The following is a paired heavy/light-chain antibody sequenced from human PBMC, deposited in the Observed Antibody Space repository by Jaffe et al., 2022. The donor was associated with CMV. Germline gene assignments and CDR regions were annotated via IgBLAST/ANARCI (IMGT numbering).Heavy chain of an antibody. D-gene: IGHD1-26*01. Sequence: QLRLQESGPGLVKASETLSLTCSVSGGSITTNTFQWDWIRQPPGKGLEWIGSIYYSGSTFYNPSLKSRVTISVDTSKNQFSLKVNAVTAADTSIYYCARRVGGRYFDNWFDTWGQGTLVTVSS. CDR1: GGSITTNTFQ. CDR3: ARRVGGRYFDNWFDT. CDR2: IYYSGST. J-gene: IGHJ5*01. V-gene: IGHV4-39*01.
Light chain of an antibody. J-gene: IGKJ4*01. CDR1: QSIRNY. Sequence: DIQMTQSPSSLSASVGDRVTITCRASQSIRNYLNWYQQTPGKAPKLLIYTASTLQSGVPSRFSGSGSGTDFTLTISSLQPEDFASYYCQQTYSAPLTFGGGTKVEIK. V-gene: IGKV1-39*01. CDR2: TAS. CDR3: QQTYSAPLT.